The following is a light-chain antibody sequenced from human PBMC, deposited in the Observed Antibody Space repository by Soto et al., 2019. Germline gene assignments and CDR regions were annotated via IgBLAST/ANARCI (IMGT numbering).Light chain of an antibody. V-gene: IGKV3-11*01. CDR2: DAS. CDR1: QSVSSY. CDR3: QQRTKWPLT. J-gene: IGKJ4*01. Sequence: IRSLSKRERATRSCGASQSVSSYLAWYQQKPGQAPRLLIYDASNRATGIPARFSGSGSGTDFTLTISSLEPEDFAVYYCQQRTKWPLTFGGRSIVDVK.